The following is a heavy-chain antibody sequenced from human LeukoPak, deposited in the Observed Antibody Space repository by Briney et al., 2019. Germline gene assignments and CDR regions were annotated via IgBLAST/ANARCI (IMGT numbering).Heavy chain of an antibody. V-gene: IGHV4-39*07. CDR3: ARDKSSLS. CDR2: IYYSGST. J-gene: IGHJ4*02. Sequence: SETLSLTCTVSGGSISSSSYYWGWIRQPPGKGLEWIGSIYYSGSTYYNPSLKSRVTISVDTSKNQFSLKLSSVTAADTAVYYCARDKSSLSWGQGTLVTVSS. CDR1: GGSISSSSYY. D-gene: IGHD1-26*01.